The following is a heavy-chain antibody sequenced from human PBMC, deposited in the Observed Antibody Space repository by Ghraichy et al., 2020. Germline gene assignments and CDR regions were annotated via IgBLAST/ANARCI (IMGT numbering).Heavy chain of an antibody. Sequence: GGSLRLSCAASGFTFSSYWMYWVRQAPGKGLVWVSRINSDGISTNYADSVKGRFTISRDNAKSTLYLQMNSLSAEDTAVYYCVRVQRWANENDYWGQGALGPVSS. V-gene: IGHV3-74*01. CDR3: VRVQRWANENDY. J-gene: IGHJ4*02. CDR1: GFTFSSYW. D-gene: IGHD5-24*01. CDR2: INSDGIST.